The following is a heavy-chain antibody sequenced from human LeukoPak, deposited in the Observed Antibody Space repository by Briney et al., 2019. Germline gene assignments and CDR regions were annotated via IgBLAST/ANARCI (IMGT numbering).Heavy chain of an antibody. CDR1: GYSFTSYS. D-gene: IGHD2-15*01. J-gene: IGHJ4*02. CDR2: IYPGDSDT. Sequence: GESLKISCKGSGYSFTSYSIGWVRPMPGKGLEWMGIIYPGDSDTRYSPSFQAQVTISAVKSISNAYLQWSSLKASDTATYYCARHGDRYCSGGSCYSIVYWGQGTLVTVSS. CDR3: ARHGDRYCSGGSCYSIVY. V-gene: IGHV5-51*01.